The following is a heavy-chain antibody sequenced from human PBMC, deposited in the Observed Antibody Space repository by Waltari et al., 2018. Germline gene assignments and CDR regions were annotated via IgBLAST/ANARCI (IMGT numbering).Heavy chain of an antibody. J-gene: IGHJ5*02. CDR3: ARVSGGYPVGWIDP. V-gene: IGHV4-39*07. D-gene: IGHD1-26*01. CDR1: GASSSTIPYY. CDR2: IYSAGYT. Sequence: QVHLQESGPGLVKPSETLSLTCPVSGASSSTIPYYWGWIRQPPGKGLEWIGNIYSAGYTYYDPSLKSRVTISVDTSKNQFSLKMSSVTAADTAIYYCARVSGGYPVGWIDPWGQGTVVTVSS.